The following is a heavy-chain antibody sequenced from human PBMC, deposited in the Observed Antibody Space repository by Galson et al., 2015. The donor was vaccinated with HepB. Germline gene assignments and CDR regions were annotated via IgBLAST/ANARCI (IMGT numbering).Heavy chain of an antibody. Sequence: SLRLSCAASGFTFSSYWMSWVRQAPGKGLEWVANIKQDGSEKYYVDSVKGRFTISRDNAKNSLYLQMNSLRAEDTAVYYCARGGEVVDPASAHGFDYWGQGTLVTVSS. CDR2: IKQDGSEK. V-gene: IGHV3-7*01. J-gene: IGHJ4*02. D-gene: IGHD3-22*01. CDR3: ARGGEVVDPASAHGFDY. CDR1: GFTFSSYW.